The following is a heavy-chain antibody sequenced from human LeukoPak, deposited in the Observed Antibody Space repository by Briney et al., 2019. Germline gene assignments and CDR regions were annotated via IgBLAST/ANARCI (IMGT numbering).Heavy chain of an antibody. CDR2: ISSSSSTI. V-gene: IGHV3-48*02. D-gene: IGHD3-10*01. CDR1: GFTFSSYS. Sequence: GGSLRLSCAASGFTFSSYSMNWVRQAPGKGLEWVSYISSSSSTIYYADSVQGRFTISRDNAKNSLYLQMSSLRDEDTAVYYCARSGGPDYWGRGTLVTVSS. CDR3: ARSGGPDY. J-gene: IGHJ4*02.